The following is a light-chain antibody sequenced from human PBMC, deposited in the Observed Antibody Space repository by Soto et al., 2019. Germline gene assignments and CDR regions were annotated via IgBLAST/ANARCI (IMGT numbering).Light chain of an antibody. CDR1: QSISHY. V-gene: IGKV1-39*01. CDR3: LQSYTTPRN. CDR2: AAS. Sequence: DIQMTQSPSSLSASVGDRVTITCRTGQSISHYLNWYQQTPGKAPKLLIYAASILQSGVPSRFSGGRAGTEFSLTIISLQPEDFATYYGLQSYTTPRNFGQGTKLEIK. J-gene: IGKJ2*01.